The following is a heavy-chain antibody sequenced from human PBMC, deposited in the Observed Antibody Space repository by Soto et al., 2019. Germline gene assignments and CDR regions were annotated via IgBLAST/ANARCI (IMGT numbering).Heavy chain of an antibody. CDR2: IYYSGNT. CDR3: ARPNRRGWPSSYFDY. Sequence: SETLSLTCAVSGGSISCSIYYWVWIRQPPGKGLEWIGSIYYSGNTYYNPSLKSRVTISVDTSKNQFSLTLSSVTAADTAVYHCARPNRRGWPSSYFDYWGHGTLVTVSS. V-gene: IGHV4-39*01. J-gene: IGHJ4*01. D-gene: IGHD6-19*01. CDR1: GGSISCSIYY.